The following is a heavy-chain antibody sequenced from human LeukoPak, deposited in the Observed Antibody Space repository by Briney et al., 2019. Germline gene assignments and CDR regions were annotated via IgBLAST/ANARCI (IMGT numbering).Heavy chain of an antibody. CDR3: AKRGVVIRAVLVVGFHKEAYYFDS. V-gene: IGHV3-23*01. D-gene: IGHD2-15*01. Sequence: PGGSLRLSCVVSGITLSNYGMSWVRQAPGKGLEWVAGISDRGGSTNYADSVKGRFPISRDNPKNTLYLQMNSLRSEDTAVYFCAKRGVVIRAVLVVGFHKEAYYFDSWGQGALVTVSS. CDR1: GITLSNYG. J-gene: IGHJ4*02. CDR2: ISDRGGST.